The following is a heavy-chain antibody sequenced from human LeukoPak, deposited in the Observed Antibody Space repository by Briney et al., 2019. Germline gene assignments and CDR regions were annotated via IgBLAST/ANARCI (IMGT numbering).Heavy chain of an antibody. Sequence: GGSLRLSCAASGFTFSNAWMSWVRQAPGKGLEWVGRIKSKTDGETTDYAAPVKGRFTILRDDSKNTLYLQMNSLKTEDTAVYYCTTLTYYFDYWGQGTLVTVSS. V-gene: IGHV3-15*01. CDR3: TTLTYYFDY. CDR2: IKSKTDGETT. CDR1: GFTFSNAW. J-gene: IGHJ4*02.